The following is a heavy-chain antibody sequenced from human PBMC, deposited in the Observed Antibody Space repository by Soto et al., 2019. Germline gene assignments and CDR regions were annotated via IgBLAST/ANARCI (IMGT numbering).Heavy chain of an antibody. J-gene: IGHJ4*02. CDR1: VFTFNAHW. D-gene: IGHD1-26*01. CDR3: ARAMTSVGAAAKGDF. CDR2: INSDGSIT. Sequence: EVQLVESGGGLILPGGSLRLSCADSVFTFNAHWMHWVRQAPGKGLVWVSRINSDGSITDYADSVKGRFSISRDNPRNTLYLQMNSLSPEDTAVYYCARAMTSVGAAAKGDFWGQGTLVTVSS. V-gene: IGHV3-74*01.